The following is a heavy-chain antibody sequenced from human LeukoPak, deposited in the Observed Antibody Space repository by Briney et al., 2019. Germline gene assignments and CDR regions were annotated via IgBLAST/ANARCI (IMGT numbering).Heavy chain of an antibody. CDR2: ISSSGSTI. Sequence: PGGSLRLSCAASGFTFSSYEMNWVRQAPGKGLEWVSYISSSGSTIYYADSVKGRFTISRDNAKNSLYLQMNSLRAEDTAVYYCARNPLGTMFDYWGQGTLVTVSS. J-gene: IGHJ4*02. CDR3: ARNPLGTMFDY. D-gene: IGHD3-10*01. V-gene: IGHV3-48*03. CDR1: GFTFSSYE.